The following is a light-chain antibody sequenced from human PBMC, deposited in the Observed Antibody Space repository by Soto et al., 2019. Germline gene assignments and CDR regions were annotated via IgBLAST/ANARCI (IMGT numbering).Light chain of an antibody. V-gene: IGKV1-5*01. CDR2: DTS. CDR1: QNIRSW. J-gene: IGKJ4*01. Sequence: DILMTQSPSTLSASVGDRVTITCRASQNIRSWLAWYQQRPGKVPNLLIWDTSKLQSGVPSRFSGSGSGTEFTLTIASLQRDDFATYWCQQYDKYPLTFGGGTKVELK. CDR3: QQYDKYPLT.